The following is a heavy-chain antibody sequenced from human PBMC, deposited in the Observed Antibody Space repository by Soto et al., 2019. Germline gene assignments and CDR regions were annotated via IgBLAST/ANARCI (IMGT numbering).Heavy chain of an antibody. CDR2: ISYDGSNK. Sequence: GGSLRLSCAASGFTFSSYAMHWVRQPPGKGLEWVAVISYDGSNKYYADSVKGRFTISRDNSKNTLYLQMNSLRAEDTAVYYCARWEAVRSNDYWGQGTLVTVSS. CDR3: ARWEAVRSNDY. CDR1: GFTFSSYA. J-gene: IGHJ4*02. V-gene: IGHV3-30-3*01. D-gene: IGHD1-26*01.